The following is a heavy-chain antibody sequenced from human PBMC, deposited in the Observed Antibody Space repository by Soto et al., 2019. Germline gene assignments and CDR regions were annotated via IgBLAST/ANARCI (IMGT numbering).Heavy chain of an antibody. CDR2: VWYDGSKE. V-gene: IGHV3-33*01. Sequence: QVQLVESGGGVVQPGRSLRLSCAASGFTFSGYGMHWVRQAPGKGLEWVAVVWYDGSKEYYADSVKGRFAISRDNSSNKLYRQSNSLISEYTAVYYCAIGQGGRYGVNSAIFDVWGHGTMVSVSS. D-gene: IGHD4-17*01. CDR1: GFTFSGYG. CDR3: AIGQGGRYGVNSAIFDV. J-gene: IGHJ3*01.